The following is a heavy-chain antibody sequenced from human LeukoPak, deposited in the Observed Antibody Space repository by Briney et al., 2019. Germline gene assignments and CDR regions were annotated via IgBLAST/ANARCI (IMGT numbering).Heavy chain of an antibody. CDR3: AKDQFEDYYDSSGYFYGMDV. V-gene: IGHV3-23*01. Sequence: GGSLRLSCAASGFTFSSFAMTWVRQAPGKGLEWVSGFDGNGPNTYYADSVKGRFTISRDNSKNTLYLQMNSLRAEDTAVYYCAKDQFEDYYDSSGYFYGMDVWGQGTTVTVSS. CDR1: GFTFSSFA. D-gene: IGHD3-22*01. J-gene: IGHJ6*02. CDR2: FDGNGPNT.